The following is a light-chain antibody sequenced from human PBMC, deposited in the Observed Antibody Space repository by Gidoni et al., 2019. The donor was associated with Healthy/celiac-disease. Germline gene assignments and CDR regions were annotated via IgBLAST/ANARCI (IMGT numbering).Light chain of an antibody. Sequence: QSVLTQPPSASGTPGQRVTISCSGSSSNIGSNYVYWYQQLPGTAPKLLIYRNNPRPAGVPDRFSGSKSGTSASLAISGLRSEDEADYYCAAWDDSLSGYVVGTGTKVTVL. CDR3: AAWDDSLSGYV. V-gene: IGLV1-47*01. CDR1: SSNIGSNY. J-gene: IGLJ1*01. CDR2: RNN.